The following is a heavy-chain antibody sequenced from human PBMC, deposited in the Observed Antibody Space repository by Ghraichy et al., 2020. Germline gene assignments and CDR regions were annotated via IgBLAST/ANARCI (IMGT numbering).Heavy chain of an antibody. V-gene: IGHV4-31*02. CDR3: ARGTHYDILTGLAS. CDR1: GGSTRSGGYY. J-gene: IGHJ4*02. Sequence: SQTLSLTCTVSGGSTRSGGYYWNWIRQHPRRGLEWIGYISHSGSTSYTPSLKRRVTISADTSKNTFSLRLTSVTAAATAVYYCARGTHYDILTGLASWGQGTLVTVSS. D-gene: IGHD3-9*01. CDR2: ISHSGST.